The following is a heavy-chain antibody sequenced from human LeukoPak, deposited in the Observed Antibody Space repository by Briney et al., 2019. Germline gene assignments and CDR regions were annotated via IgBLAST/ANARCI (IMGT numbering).Heavy chain of an antibody. V-gene: IGHV3-23*01. Sequence: ETLSLTCAVSGGSISSGGYSWSWVRQAPGKGLEWVSVISGGGFSTYYADSVKGRFTISRDNSKNILYLQMNSLRAGDTAVYYCAKTGGVMTATYFDYWGQGTLVTVSS. CDR2: ISGGGFST. CDR3: AKTGGVMTATYFDY. D-gene: IGHD2-21*02. J-gene: IGHJ4*02. CDR1: GGSISSGGYS.